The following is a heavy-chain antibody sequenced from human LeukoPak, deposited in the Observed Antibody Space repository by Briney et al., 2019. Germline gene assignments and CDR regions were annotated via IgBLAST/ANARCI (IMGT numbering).Heavy chain of an antibody. CDR1: GGSISGYY. Sequence: SETLSLTCTVSGGSISGYYWTWIRQSPGKGLEWIAYIYDNGSTNYNTSLRSRVTMSIDTSRSEFSLRVTSVSTADAAVYYCARGRVNTGSYSFYLDSWGQGTLVTVSS. J-gene: IGHJ4*02. CDR2: IYDNGST. D-gene: IGHD3-10*01. V-gene: IGHV4-59*01. CDR3: ARGRVNTGSYSFYLDS.